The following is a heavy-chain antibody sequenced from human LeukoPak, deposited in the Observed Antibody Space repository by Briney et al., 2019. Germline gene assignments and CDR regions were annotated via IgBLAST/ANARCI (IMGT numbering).Heavy chain of an antibody. V-gene: IGHV3-30-3*01. CDR1: GFTFSSYA. J-gene: IGHJ4*02. CDR3: GRGSRYDYMLGDPTPPDY. Sequence: AGGSLRLSCAASGFTFSSYALHWVRQAPGKGLEWVAIISYDGINKYYADSVKGRFTISRDNSKNTLYLQVNSLRAEDTAVYYCGRGSRYDYMLGDPTPPDYWGQGTLVTVSS. D-gene: IGHD3-10*02. CDR2: ISYDGINK.